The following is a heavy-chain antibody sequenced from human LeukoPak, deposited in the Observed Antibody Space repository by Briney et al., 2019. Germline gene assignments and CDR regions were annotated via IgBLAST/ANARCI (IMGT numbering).Heavy chain of an antibody. CDR3: ARASIPDTAMVNNY. CDR2: ISAYNGNT. V-gene: IGHV1-18*01. D-gene: IGHD5-18*01. J-gene: IGHJ4*02. CDR1: GYTFTSYG. Sequence: ASVKVSCRASGYTFTSYGISWVRQAPGQGLEWMGWISAYNGNTNYAQKLQGRVTMTADTSTSTAYMELRSLRSDDTAVYYCARASIPDTAMVNNYWGQGTLVTVSS.